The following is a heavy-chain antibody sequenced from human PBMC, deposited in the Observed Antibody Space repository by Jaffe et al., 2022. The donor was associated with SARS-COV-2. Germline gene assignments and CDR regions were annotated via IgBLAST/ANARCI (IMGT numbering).Heavy chain of an antibody. J-gene: IGHJ6*02. Sequence: QVQLVQSGAEVKKPGASVRVSCKASGYTFTSYGITWVRQAPGQGLEWMGWISGYNENPNYAQKIQGRATMSTDTSTSTSYLELRSLRSDDTAVYYCARDRGRLSSGWERLYPIYEMDVWGQGTTVTVSS. V-gene: IGHV1-18*01. CDR1: GYTFTSYG. D-gene: IGHD6-19*01. CDR2: ISGYNENP. CDR3: ARDRGRLSSGWERLYPIYEMDV.